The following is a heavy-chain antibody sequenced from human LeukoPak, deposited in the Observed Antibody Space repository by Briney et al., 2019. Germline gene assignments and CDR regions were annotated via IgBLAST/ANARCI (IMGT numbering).Heavy chain of an antibody. CDR3: ARVRFGESTESNWLDP. Sequence: ASVKVSCKASGYSFTGYHIHWVRQAPGQGLEWMGWINPNSGGTNYAQKFQGKVTMTRDTSISTASMELRRLRSDDTDGYYCARVRFGESTESNWLDPWGQGTLVTVS. CDR1: GYSFTGYH. D-gene: IGHD3-10*01. V-gene: IGHV1-2*02. CDR2: INPNSGGT. J-gene: IGHJ5*02.